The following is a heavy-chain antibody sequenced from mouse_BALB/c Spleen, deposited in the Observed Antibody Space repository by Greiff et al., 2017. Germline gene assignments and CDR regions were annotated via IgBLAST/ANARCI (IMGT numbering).Heavy chain of an antibody. J-gene: IGHJ4*01. CDR2: IYPGDGDT. CDR3: ARNYGYAMDY. CDR1: GYTFTSYW. Sequence: QVHVKQSGAELARPGASVKLSCKASGYTFTSYWMQWVKQRPGQGLEWIGAIYPGDGDTRYTQKFKGKATLTADKSSSTAYMQLSSLASEDSAVYYCARNYGYAMDYWGQGTSVTVSS. D-gene: IGHD1-1*01. V-gene: IGHV1-87*01.